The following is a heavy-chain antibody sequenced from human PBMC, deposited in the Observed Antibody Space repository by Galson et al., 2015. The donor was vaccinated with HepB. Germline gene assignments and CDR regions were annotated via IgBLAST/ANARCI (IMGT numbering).Heavy chain of an antibody. CDR1: GFTLSNYG. Sequence: SLRLSCAASGFTLSNYGLHWVRQAPGKGLEWVAFIRHDGSYQYYADSVKGRFTISRDNSKNTLYLQMNSLRAEDTAVYYCAKDPGYCSRTSCYTFDYWGQGTLVTVSS. CDR3: AKDPGYCSRTSCYTFDY. J-gene: IGHJ4*02. CDR2: IRHDGSYQ. V-gene: IGHV3-30*02. D-gene: IGHD2-2*01.